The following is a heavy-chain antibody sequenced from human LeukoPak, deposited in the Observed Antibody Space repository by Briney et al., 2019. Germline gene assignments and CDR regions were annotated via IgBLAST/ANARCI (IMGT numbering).Heavy chain of an antibody. J-gene: IGHJ4*02. Sequence: SETLSLTCTVSRGSISSYYWSWLRQPPGKGLEWIGYIYYSGSTNYNPSLKSRVTISVDTSKNQFSLKMSSVTAADTAVYYCARHLMILGYFDYWGQGTLVTVSS. CDR1: RGSISSYY. D-gene: IGHD3/OR15-3a*01. V-gene: IGHV4-59*08. CDR3: ARHLMILGYFDY. CDR2: IYYSGST.